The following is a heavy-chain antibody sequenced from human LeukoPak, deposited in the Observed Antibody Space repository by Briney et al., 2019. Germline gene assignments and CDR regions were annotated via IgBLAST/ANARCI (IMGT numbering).Heavy chain of an antibody. V-gene: IGHV3-33*06. J-gene: IGHJ4*02. CDR1: GFTFSSYG. CDR3: AKDSVRFTGDLYYFDY. CDR2: IWYDGSNK. Sequence: QAGGSLRLSCAASGFTFSSYGMHWVRQAPGKGLEWVAVIWYDGSNKYYADSVKGRFTISRDNSKNTLYLQMNSLRAEDTAVYYCAKDSVRFTGDLYYFDYWGQGTLVTVSS. D-gene: IGHD7-27*01.